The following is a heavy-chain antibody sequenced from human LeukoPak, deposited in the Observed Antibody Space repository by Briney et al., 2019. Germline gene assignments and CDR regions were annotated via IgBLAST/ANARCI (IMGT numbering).Heavy chain of an antibody. V-gene: IGHV1-58*02. CDR2: IVVGSGNT. Sequence: SVKVSCKASGFTFTSSAMQWVRQARGQRLEWIGWIVVGSGNTNYAQKFQERVTITRDMSTSTAYMELSSLRSEDTAVYYCAAFVGLGYCSSTSCYEVDYWGQGTLVTVSS. CDR1: GFTFTSSA. CDR3: AAFVGLGYCSSTSCYEVDY. D-gene: IGHD2-2*01. J-gene: IGHJ4*02.